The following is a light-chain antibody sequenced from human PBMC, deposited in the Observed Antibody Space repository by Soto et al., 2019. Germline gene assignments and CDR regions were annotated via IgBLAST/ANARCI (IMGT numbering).Light chain of an antibody. CDR2: SAS. CDR1: QSISSY. CDR3: QQSVNTPWT. J-gene: IGKJ1*01. V-gene: IGKV1-39*01. Sequence: DIQMTQSPSSLSASVGDRVTITCRASQSISSYLNWYQQKPGKAPNLLIYSASSLQSGVPSRFSGSVSEADFTLTISSLQPEDFATYYCQQSVNTPWTFGQRTKVEIK.